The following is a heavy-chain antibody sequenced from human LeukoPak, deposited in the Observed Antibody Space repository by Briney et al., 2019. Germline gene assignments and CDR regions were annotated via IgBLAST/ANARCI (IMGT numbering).Heavy chain of an antibody. J-gene: IGHJ4*02. CDR1: GFTFSSYA. CDR3: AKQDIRSSAWYD. V-gene: IGHV3-23*01. D-gene: IGHD6-19*01. CDR2: ISDSGGYT. Sequence: PGGSLRLSCAASGFTFSSYAMSWVRQAPGKGLEWVSAISDSGGYTYYADSVKGRFTISRDNSKNTLYQQMNSLRAEDTAVYYCAKQDIRSSAWYDWGQGTLVTVSP.